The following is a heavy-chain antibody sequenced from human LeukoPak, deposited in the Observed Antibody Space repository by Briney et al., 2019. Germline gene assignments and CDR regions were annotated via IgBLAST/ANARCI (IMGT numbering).Heavy chain of an antibody. V-gene: IGHV4-39*01. J-gene: IGHJ4*02. Sequence: SETLSLTCSVSGGSISSSSYYWGWIRQPPGKGLEWIGTIYYGGRTYYNPSPKSRVTMPVDTSKNQFSLKLSSVTAADTAIYYCATSVTSSSGWYYGYWGQGSLVTVSS. CDR1: GGSISSSSYY. CDR2: IYYGGRT. CDR3: ATSVTSSSGWYYGY. D-gene: IGHD6-19*01.